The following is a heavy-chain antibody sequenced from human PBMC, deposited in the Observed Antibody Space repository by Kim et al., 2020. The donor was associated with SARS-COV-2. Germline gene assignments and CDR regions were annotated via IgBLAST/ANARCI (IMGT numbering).Heavy chain of an antibody. CDR3: ARDGGIAAARHAFDI. Sequence: SETLSLTCTVSGGSISSYYWSWIRQPPGKGLEWIGYIYYSGSTNYNPSLKSRVTISVDTSKNQFSLKLSSVTAADTAVYYCARDGGIAAARHAFDIWGQGTMVTVSS. CDR2: IYYSGST. D-gene: IGHD6-13*01. CDR1: GGSISSYY. J-gene: IGHJ3*02. V-gene: IGHV4-59*13.